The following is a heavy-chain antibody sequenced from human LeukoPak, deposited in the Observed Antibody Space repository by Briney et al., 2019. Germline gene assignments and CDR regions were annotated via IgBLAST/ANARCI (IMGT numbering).Heavy chain of an antibody. CDR2: IYYSGST. D-gene: IGHD5-18*01. J-gene: IGHJ3*02. Sequence: SQTLSLTCTVSGGSISSGGYYWSWIRQHPGKGLEWIGYIYYSGSTYYNPSLKSRVTISVDTSKNQFSLKLSSVTAADTAVYYCARGGGTAMAPGAFDIWGQGTMITVSS. CDR3: ARGGGTAMAPGAFDI. V-gene: IGHV4-31*03. CDR1: GGSISSGGYY.